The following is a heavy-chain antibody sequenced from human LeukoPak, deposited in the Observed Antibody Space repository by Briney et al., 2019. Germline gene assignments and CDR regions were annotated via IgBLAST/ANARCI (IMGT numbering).Heavy chain of an antibody. Sequence: ASVKVSCTASGYTFTSYGISWVRQAPGQGLEWMGWISAYNGNTNYAQKPQGRVTMTTDTSTSTAYMELRSLRSDDTAVYYCARIREGYYYMGVWGKGTTVTVSS. V-gene: IGHV1-18*01. J-gene: IGHJ6*03. CDR3: ARIREGYYYMGV. CDR2: ISAYNGNT. CDR1: GYTFTSYG.